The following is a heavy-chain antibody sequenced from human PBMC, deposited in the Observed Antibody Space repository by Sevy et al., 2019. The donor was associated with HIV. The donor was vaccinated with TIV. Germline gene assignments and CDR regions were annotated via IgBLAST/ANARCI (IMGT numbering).Heavy chain of an antibody. Sequence: SETLSLTCTVSGGSISSYYWSWIRQPPGKGLEWIGYIYYSGSTNYNPSLKSRVTISVDTSKNQFSLKLSSVTAADTVVYYCARVSTWDGYNARYFDYWGQGTLVTVSS. J-gene: IGHJ4*02. CDR2: IYYSGST. CDR3: ARVSTWDGYNARYFDY. CDR1: GGSISSYY. D-gene: IGHD5-12*01. V-gene: IGHV4-59*01.